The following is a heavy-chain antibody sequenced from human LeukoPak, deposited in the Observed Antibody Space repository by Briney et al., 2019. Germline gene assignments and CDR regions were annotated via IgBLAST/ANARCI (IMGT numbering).Heavy chain of an antibody. D-gene: IGHD6-6*01. Sequence: GGSLRLSCAASGFTFSSYSMNWVRQAPGKGLEWVSSISSSSGYIYYADTVKGGVTISRDNAKNTLYLKINSLRAEDTAVYYFARGYSSSSHYGMHVWGQGTSVTVSS. V-gene: IGHV3-21*01. CDR1: GFTFSSYS. CDR3: ARGYSSSSHYGMHV. CDR2: ISSSSGYI. J-gene: IGHJ6*02.